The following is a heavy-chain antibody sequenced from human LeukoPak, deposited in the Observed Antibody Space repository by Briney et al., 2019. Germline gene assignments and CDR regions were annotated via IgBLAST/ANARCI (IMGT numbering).Heavy chain of an antibody. CDR2: INPNSGGT. J-gene: IGHJ6*02. CDR3: ARGGYDFVYYYYGMDV. Sequence: ASVKVSCKASGYTFTSYYMHWVRQAPGQGLEWMGRINPNSGGTNYAQKFQGRVTMTRDTSISTAYMELSRLRSDDTAVYYCARGGYDFVYYYYGMDVWAKGPRSPSP. CDR1: GYTFTSYY. D-gene: IGHD3-3*01. V-gene: IGHV1-2*06.